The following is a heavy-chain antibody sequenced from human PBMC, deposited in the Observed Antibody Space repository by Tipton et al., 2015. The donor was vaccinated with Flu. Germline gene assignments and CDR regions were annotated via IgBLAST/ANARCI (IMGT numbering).Heavy chain of an antibody. Sequence: TLSLTCSVSGDSIGGAYYWGWIRQPPGKGLEWIGNSHHTGSTYRNPSLKSRVIISVDRSKNQFSLKLTSVTAADTAVYYCARSSTRGESDFWGQGILVTVSS. CDR3: ARSSTRGESDF. V-gene: IGHV4-38-2*01. J-gene: IGHJ4*02. CDR1: GDSIGGAYY. D-gene: IGHD3-16*01. CDR2: SHHTGST.